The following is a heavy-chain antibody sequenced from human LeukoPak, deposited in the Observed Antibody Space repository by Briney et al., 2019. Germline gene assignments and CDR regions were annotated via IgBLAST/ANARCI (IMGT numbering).Heavy chain of an antibody. D-gene: IGHD1-26*01. Sequence: ASVKVSCKASGYTFTSYYMHWVRQAPGQGLEWMGTIIPSGGSTSYAQKFQGRVTMTRDTSTSTVYMELSSLRSEDTAVYYCARDLGADSGSYYISDYWGQGTLVTVSS. J-gene: IGHJ4*02. CDR2: IIPSGGST. CDR1: GYTFTSYY. V-gene: IGHV1-46*01. CDR3: ARDLGADSGSYYISDY.